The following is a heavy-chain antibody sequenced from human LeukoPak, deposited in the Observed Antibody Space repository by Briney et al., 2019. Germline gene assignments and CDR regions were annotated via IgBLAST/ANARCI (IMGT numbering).Heavy chain of an antibody. V-gene: IGHV4-59*08. D-gene: IGHD3-3*01. J-gene: IGHJ4*02. CDR2: IYYSGST. Sequence: SETLSLTCTVSGGSISSYYWSWIRQPPGKGLEWIGYIYYSGSTNYNPSLKSRVTISVDTSKNQFSLKLSSVTAADTAVYYCARHDPSYDFWSGYSETGFDYWGQGTLVTVSP. CDR1: GGSISSYY. CDR3: ARHDPSYDFWSGYSETGFDY.